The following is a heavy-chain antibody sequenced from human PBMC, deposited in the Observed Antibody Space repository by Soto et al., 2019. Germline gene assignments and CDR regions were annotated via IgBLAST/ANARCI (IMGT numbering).Heavy chain of an antibody. Sequence: GGSLRLSCAASGFTFSSYSMNWVRQAPGKGLEWVSSISSSSSYIYYADSVKGRFTISRDNAKSSLYLQMNSLRAEDTAVYYCARKVLNWFDPWGQGTLVTVSS. CDR1: GFTFSSYS. V-gene: IGHV3-21*01. J-gene: IGHJ5*02. CDR3: ARKVLNWFDP. CDR2: ISSSSSYI.